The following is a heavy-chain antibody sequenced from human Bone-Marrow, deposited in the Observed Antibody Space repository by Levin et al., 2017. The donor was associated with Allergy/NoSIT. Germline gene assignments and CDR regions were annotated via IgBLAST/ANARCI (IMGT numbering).Heavy chain of an antibody. CDR3: AREGWDGTTDPDQERNYDGMDV. Sequence: ASVKVSCKASRDTFTKYYIHWVRQAPGQGLEWMGMIKPSGSGRSYAQKFQGRVTMTRDSSTSTVYMELSSLRSEDTAVYYCAREGWDGTTDPDQERNYDGMDVWGQGTTVTVSS. CDR1: RDTFTKYY. J-gene: IGHJ6*02. D-gene: IGHD1-7*01. V-gene: IGHV1-46*01. CDR2: IKPSGSGR.